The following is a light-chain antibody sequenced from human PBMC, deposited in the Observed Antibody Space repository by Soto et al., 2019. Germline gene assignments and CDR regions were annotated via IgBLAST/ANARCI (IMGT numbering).Light chain of an antibody. Sequence: QSALTQPASVSGSPGQSITISCTGTNVDVGGYNYVSWYQQHPGKAPKLIIYGVSNRPSGVSNRFSGSKSGNTAFLTISGLQPEDEADYYCSSFTGTTTLDVFRTGTKVTVL. J-gene: IGLJ1*01. CDR3: SSFTGTTTLDV. CDR2: GVS. V-gene: IGLV2-14*03. CDR1: NVDVGGYNY.